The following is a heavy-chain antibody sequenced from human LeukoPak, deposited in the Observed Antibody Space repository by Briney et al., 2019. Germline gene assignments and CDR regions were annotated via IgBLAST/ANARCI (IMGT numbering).Heavy chain of an antibody. D-gene: IGHD7-27*01. CDR3: ARDMGLGILPPSYFDY. CDR2: INPNSGGT. Sequence: ASVKVSCKASGYTFTGYYMHWVRQAPGQGLEWMGWINPNSGGTNYAQKFQGRVTMTRDTSISTAYMELSRLRSDDTAVYYCARDMGLGILPPSYFDYWGQGTLVTVSS. CDR1: GYTFTGYY. V-gene: IGHV1-2*02. J-gene: IGHJ4*02.